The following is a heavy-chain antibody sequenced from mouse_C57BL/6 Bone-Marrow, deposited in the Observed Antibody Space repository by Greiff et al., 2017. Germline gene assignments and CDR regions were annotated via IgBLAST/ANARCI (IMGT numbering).Heavy chain of an antibody. CDR1: GYTFTSYG. CDR3: ARGGWLQDWFAY. CDR2: IYPRSGNT. D-gene: IGHD2-3*01. Sequence: QVQLQQSGAELARPGASVKLSCKASGYTFTSYGISWVKQRTGQGLEWIGEIYPRSGNTYYNEKFKGKATLTADKSSSTAYMELRSLTSEDSAVYFCARGGWLQDWFAYWGQGTLVTVSA. J-gene: IGHJ3*01. V-gene: IGHV1-81*01.